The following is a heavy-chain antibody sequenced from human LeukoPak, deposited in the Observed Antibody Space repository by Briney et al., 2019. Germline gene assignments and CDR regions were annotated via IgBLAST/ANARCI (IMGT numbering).Heavy chain of an antibody. CDR1: GYSVSSNSAA. V-gene: IGHV6-1*01. CDR2: TYYRSKWYN. Sequence: SQTLSLTCAISGYSVSSNSAAWNWIRQSPSRGLEWLGRTYYRSKWYNDYAVSVKSRITINPDTSKDQFSLQLNSVTPEDTAVYYCARAWYYYDSSGYYEVWYFDLWGRGTLVTVSS. CDR3: ARAWYYYDSSGYYEVWYFDL. J-gene: IGHJ2*01. D-gene: IGHD3-22*01.